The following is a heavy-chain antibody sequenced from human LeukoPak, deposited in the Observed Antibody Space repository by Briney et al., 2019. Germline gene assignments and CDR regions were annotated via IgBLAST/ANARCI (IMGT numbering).Heavy chain of an antibody. Sequence: GGSLRLSCAASGFTFSSYWMHWVRQAPGKGLEWVSVIYSGGSTYYADSVKGRFTISRDNSKNTLYLQMNSLRAEDTAVYYCARDRGYCSGGSCYSGFYYWGQGTLVTVSS. J-gene: IGHJ4*02. D-gene: IGHD2-15*01. CDR1: GFTFSSYW. CDR3: ARDRGYCSGGSCYSGFYY. V-gene: IGHV3-66*01. CDR2: IYSGGST.